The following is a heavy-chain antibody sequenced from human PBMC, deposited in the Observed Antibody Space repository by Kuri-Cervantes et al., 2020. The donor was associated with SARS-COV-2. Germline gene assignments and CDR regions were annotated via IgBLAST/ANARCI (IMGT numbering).Heavy chain of an antibody. Sequence: ESLQISCTVSGGSISSFTYYWDWIRQPPGEGLEWVGRISSNGNTYYNPSLKSRLTTSVDTSKNQFSLKLSSVTAADTAVYYCASRSASLTELYYFDYWGQGTLVTVSS. D-gene: IGHD1-20*01. V-gene: IGHV4-39*01. CDR1: GGSISSFTYY. CDR2: ISSNGNT. CDR3: ASRSASLTELYYFDY. J-gene: IGHJ4*02.